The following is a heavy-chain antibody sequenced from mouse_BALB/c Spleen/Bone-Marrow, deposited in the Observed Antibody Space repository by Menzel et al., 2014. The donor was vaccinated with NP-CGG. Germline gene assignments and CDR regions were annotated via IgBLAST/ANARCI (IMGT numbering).Heavy chain of an antibody. D-gene: IGHD4-1*01. J-gene: IGHJ2*01. Sequence: VQLKESGPELVKPGASVKISCKASGYTFTDYNMHWVKQSQGKSLEWIGYIYPYNGGTGYNQKFKSKATLTVDNSSSTAYMELRSLTSEDSAVYYCARLGRDYWGQGTTLTVSS. CDR3: ARLGRDY. V-gene: IGHV1S29*02. CDR1: GYTFTDYN. CDR2: IYPYNGGT.